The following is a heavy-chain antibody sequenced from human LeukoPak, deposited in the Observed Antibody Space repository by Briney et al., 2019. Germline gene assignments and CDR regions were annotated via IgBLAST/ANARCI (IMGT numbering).Heavy chain of an antibody. J-gene: IGHJ5*02. CDR3: ARNRSVTTTPGFDP. V-gene: IGHV4-38-2*01. CDR2: IYHSGST. Sequence: SETLSLTCAASGYSIRSGDYWGWIRQSPGKGLEWIGSIYHSGSTHYNPSLKSRVTISVDTSKNQFSLMLSSVTAADTAVYYCARNRSVTTTPGFDPWGQGTLVTVSS. CDR1: GYSIRSGDY. D-gene: IGHD4-17*01.